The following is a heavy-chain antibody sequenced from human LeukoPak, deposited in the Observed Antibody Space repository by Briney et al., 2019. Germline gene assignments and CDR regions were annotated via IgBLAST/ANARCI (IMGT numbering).Heavy chain of an antibody. CDR2: INPNSGGT. D-gene: IGHD1-1*01. Sequence: ASVKVSCKASGYTFTGYYMHWVRQAPGQGLEWMGWINPNSGGTNYAQKFQGRVTTTRDTSISTAYMELSRLRSDDTAVYYCARGPNWNDVGYFDYWGQGTLVTVSS. V-gene: IGHV1-2*02. CDR1: GYTFTGYY. CDR3: ARGPNWNDVGYFDY. J-gene: IGHJ4*02.